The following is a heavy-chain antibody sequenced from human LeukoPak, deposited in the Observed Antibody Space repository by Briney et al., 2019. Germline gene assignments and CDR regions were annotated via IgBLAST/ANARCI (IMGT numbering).Heavy chain of an antibody. CDR2: ISSNGNNT. J-gene: IGHJ4*02. V-gene: IGHV3-64D*06. CDR3: VKDGRGWLVDY. Sequence: GGSLRLSCSASGFTFSTYAMHWVRQAPGKGLEYVSAISSNGNNTHYADSVKGRFTISRDNSKNTLYLQMTSLRTEDTAVYYCVKDGRGWLVDYWGQGTLVTVSS. CDR1: GFTFSTYA. D-gene: IGHD6-19*01.